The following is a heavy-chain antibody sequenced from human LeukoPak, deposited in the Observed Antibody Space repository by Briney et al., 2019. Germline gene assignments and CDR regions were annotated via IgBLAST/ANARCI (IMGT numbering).Heavy chain of an antibody. CDR2: LNSDGTTI. CDR1: GFTFSGYW. V-gene: IGHV3-74*01. J-gene: IGHJ4*02. Sequence: PGGSLRLSCVASGFTFSGYWMHWVRQAPGMGLVWVSRLNSDGTTINYADSVKGRFTISRDNAKNTVYLQMNSLRAEDTAVYYCAKEQVVSPPWVSYFDYWAQGTLVTVSS. CDR3: AKEQVVSPPWVSYFDY. D-gene: IGHD1-26*01.